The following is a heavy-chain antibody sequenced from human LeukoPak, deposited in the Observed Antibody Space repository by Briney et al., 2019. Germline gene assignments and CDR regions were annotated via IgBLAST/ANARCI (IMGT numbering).Heavy chain of an antibody. CDR1: GFTFSSYV. D-gene: IGHD3/OR15-3a*01. Sequence: GGSLRLSCAASGFTFSSYVMSWVRQAPGKGLEWVSGISGSGTNTYYADSVKGRFSISRDNSKNTLYLQVDSLRADDTAVYYCAIGPRHKCGLNTYWGQGTLVTVSS. CDR3: AIGPRHKCGLNTY. CDR2: ISGSGTNT. J-gene: IGHJ4*02. V-gene: IGHV3-23*01.